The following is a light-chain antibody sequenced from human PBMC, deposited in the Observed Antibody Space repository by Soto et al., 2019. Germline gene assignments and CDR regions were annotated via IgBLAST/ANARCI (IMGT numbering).Light chain of an antibody. Sequence: DIQMTQSPSSLSASVGDRITITCQASQDISKYLIWYQQTPGKAPKFLIYEASNLERGVPSRFSGSGSGTDFTFTINRLQPEDIAKYYCQQYHSLPFTFGPGTKLDIK. V-gene: IGKV1-33*01. CDR1: QDISKY. J-gene: IGKJ3*01. CDR3: QQYHSLPFT. CDR2: EAS.